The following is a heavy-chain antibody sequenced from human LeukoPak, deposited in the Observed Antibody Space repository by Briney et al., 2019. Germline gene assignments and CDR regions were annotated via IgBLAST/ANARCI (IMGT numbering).Heavy chain of an antibody. Sequence: GRSLRLSCAASGFTLSSYAMHWVRQAPGKGLEWVAVISYDGSNKYYADSVKGRFTISRDNSKNTLYLQMNSLRAEDTAVYYCARDYYDSSGYLDYWGQGTLVTVSS. CDR2: ISYDGSNK. J-gene: IGHJ4*02. V-gene: IGHV3-30*04. D-gene: IGHD3-22*01. CDR1: GFTLSSYA. CDR3: ARDYYDSSGYLDY.